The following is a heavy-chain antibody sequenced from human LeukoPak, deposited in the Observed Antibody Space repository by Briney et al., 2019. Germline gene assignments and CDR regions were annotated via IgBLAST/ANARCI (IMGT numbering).Heavy chain of an antibody. CDR1: GGSISSNNW. CDR3: ARHISSGGTYAHFDY. J-gene: IGHJ4*02. D-gene: IGHD1-26*01. Sequence: SETLSLTCAVSGGSISSNNWWIWVRQSPEKGLEWIGYIHYNGITSYNPSLEGRVTMSLDTSENQVSLKLTSVTAADTAVYYCARHISSGGTYAHFDYWGQGTLVTVSS. CDR2: IHYNGIT. V-gene: IGHV4-4*02.